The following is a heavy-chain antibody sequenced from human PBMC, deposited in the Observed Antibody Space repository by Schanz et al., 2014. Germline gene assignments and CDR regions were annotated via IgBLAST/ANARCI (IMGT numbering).Heavy chain of an antibody. CDR1: GYTFTSYY. Sequence: QVQLVQSGAEVKKPGASVKVSCKASGYTFTSYYMHWVRQAPGQGLEWMGIINPSGGSTSYAQKFQGRVPMTRDTATSTVYMEMSSLRSEDTAVFFWASGKARVPSGGVGNDPIDVWGKGTTVIVSS. J-gene: IGHJ6*03. D-gene: IGHD3-3*01. CDR3: ASGKARVPSGGVGNDPIDV. CDR2: INPSGGST. V-gene: IGHV1-46*01.